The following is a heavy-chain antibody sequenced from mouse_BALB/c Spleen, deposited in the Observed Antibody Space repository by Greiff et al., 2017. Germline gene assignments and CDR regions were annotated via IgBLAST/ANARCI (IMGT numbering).Heavy chain of an antibody. CDR2: ISSGSSTI. J-gene: IGHJ4*01. V-gene: IGHV5-17*02. D-gene: IGHD2-10*02. CDR1: GFTFSSFG. CDR3: ARGYGNPYYAMDY. Sequence: EVKLMESGGGLVKPGGSRKLSCAASGFTFSSFGMHWVRQAPEKGLEWVAYISSGSSTIYYADTVKGRFTISRDNPKNTLFLQMTSLRSEDTAMYYCARGYGNPYYAMDYWGQGTSVTVSS.